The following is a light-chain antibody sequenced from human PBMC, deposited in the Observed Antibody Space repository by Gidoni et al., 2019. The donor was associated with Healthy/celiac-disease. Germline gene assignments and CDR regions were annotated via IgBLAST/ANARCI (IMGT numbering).Light chain of an antibody. CDR3: MQALQTPPYT. CDR1: QSLLHSNGYNY. CDR2: LGS. J-gene: IGKJ2*01. V-gene: IGKV2-28*01. Sequence: DIVMTQSPLSLPVTPGEPASISCRSSQSLLHSNGYNYLDWYLQKPGQSPQLLIYLGSNRASGSLKISRVEAEDVGVYYCMQALQTPPYTFGQGTKLEIK.